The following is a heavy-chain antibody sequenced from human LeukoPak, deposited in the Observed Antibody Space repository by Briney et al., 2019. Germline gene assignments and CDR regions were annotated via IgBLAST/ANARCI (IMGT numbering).Heavy chain of an antibody. V-gene: IGHV1-18*01. CDR3: AKSIKVALSGAYFDP. CDR1: GYTFSNSG. J-gene: IGHJ5*02. CDR2: ISAYNGNT. D-gene: IGHD6-19*01. Sequence: APVKVSCKASGYTFSNSGVSWLRQAPGQGLEWMGWISAYNGNTNYAQKFRDRVAMTTDTSTNTAYMELRSLRSDDTAVYYCAKSIKVALSGAYFDPWGQGTLVTVSS.